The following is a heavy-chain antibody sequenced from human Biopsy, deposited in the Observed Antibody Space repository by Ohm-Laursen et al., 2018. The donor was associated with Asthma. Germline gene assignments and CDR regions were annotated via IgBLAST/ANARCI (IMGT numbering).Heavy chain of an antibody. D-gene: IGHD3-10*01. Sequence: ASVKVSCNTSGYTFNSAGITWARQAPGQGLEWMGWISVYNGNTKVAQKLQDRVTMITGTSTSTAYMELRSLRSDDTAVYFCARAVDYSHYYGIDVWGQGTTVTVS. CDR3: ARAVDYSHYYGIDV. V-gene: IGHV1-18*01. CDR2: ISVYNGNT. CDR1: GYTFNSAG. J-gene: IGHJ6*02.